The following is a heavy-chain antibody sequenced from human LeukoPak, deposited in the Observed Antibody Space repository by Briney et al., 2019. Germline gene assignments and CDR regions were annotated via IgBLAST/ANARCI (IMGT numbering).Heavy chain of an antibody. D-gene: IGHD6-6*01. CDR3: ASSALSSSGGGFFDP. V-gene: IGHV5-51*01. CDR1: GYSFTSYW. J-gene: IGHJ5*02. Sequence: GESLKISCKGSGYSFTSYWIGWVRQMPGKGLELMGIIYPGDSDTRYSPSFQGQVTISADKSISTAYLQWSSMKASDTAMYYCASSALSSSGGGFFDPWGQGTLVTVSS. CDR2: IYPGDSDT.